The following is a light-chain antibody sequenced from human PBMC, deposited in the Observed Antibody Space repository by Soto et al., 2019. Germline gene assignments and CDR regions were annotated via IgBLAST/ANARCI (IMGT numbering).Light chain of an antibody. CDR2: DAS. V-gene: IGKV3-11*01. J-gene: IGKJ1*01. Sequence: EIVLTQSPAILSMSPGERATLSCRASQSVSSYFAWYQQKPGQAPRLLIYDASNRATGVPARFSGSGSGTDFILTISSLEPEDFAVYSCQQRRYWPRTFGQGTKV. CDR3: QQRRYWPRT. CDR1: QSVSSY.